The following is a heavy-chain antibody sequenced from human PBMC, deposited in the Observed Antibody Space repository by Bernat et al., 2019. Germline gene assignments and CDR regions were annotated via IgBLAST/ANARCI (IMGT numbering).Heavy chain of an antibody. CDR3: ARDGLLWFGVSAFDI. Sequence: QVQLVESGGGVVQPGRSLRLSCAASGFTFSSYGMHWVRQAPGKGLEWVAVIWYDGSNKYYADSVKGRFTISRDNSKNTLYLQMNSLRAEDTAVYYCARDGLLWFGVSAFDIWGQGTMVTVSS. J-gene: IGHJ3*02. V-gene: IGHV3-33*01. CDR1: GFTFSSYG. D-gene: IGHD3-10*01. CDR2: IWYDGSNK.